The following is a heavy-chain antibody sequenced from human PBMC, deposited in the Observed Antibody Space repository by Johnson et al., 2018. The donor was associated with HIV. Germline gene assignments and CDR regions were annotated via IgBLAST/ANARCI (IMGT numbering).Heavy chain of an antibody. CDR2: ISYDGSSK. V-gene: IGHV3-30*04. J-gene: IGHJ3*02. Sequence: QMLLVESGGGVVQPGRSLRLSCAASGFTFSSYAMHWVRQAPGKGLEWVAVISYDGSSKYYADSVKGRFTISRDNSRNTLYLQMNSLRAEDTAVYYCARGFGNSGYYYGRFGAFDIWGQGTMVTVSS. D-gene: IGHD3-22*01. CDR3: ARGFGNSGYYYGRFGAFDI. CDR1: GFTFSSYA.